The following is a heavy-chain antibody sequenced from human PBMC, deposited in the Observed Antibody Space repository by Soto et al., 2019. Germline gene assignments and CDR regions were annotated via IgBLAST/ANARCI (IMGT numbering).Heavy chain of an antibody. CDR1: GFTFSSYA. D-gene: IGHD2-15*01. Sequence: PGGSLRLSCAASGFTFSSYAMSWVRQAPGKGLEWVSAISGSGGSTYYADSVKGRFTISRDNSKNTLYLQMNSLRAEDTAVYYCAKSPVACSGGSCYASCFDYWGQGT. CDR2: ISGSGGST. J-gene: IGHJ4*02. V-gene: IGHV3-23*01. CDR3: AKSPVACSGGSCYASCFDY.